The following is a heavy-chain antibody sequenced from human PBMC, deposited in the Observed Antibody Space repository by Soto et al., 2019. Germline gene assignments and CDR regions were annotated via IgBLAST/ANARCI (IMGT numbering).Heavy chain of an antibody. Sequence: ASVKVSCKASGYTFTNYYVQWVRQAPGQGLEWMGVIHPDGGHTTYSQRFQDRVTMTRDTFTSTIYMELSSLRSEDTAVYYCARGDNDYWGQGTLVTVSS. CDR3: ARGDNDY. J-gene: IGHJ4*02. V-gene: IGHV1-46*01. CDR1: GYTFTNYY. CDR2: IHPDGGHT.